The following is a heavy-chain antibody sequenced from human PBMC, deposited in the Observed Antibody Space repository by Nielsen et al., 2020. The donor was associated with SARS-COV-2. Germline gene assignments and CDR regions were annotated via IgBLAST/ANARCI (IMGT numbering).Heavy chain of an antibody. CDR3: ARDVRYYDLGLGFDY. CDR1: GFTFSSYW. Sequence: GGSLRLSCVASGFTFSSYWMSWVRQAPGKGLEWVAVISYDGSNKYYADSVKGRFTISRDNSKNTLYLQMNSLRAEDTAVYYCARDVRYYDLGLGFDYWGQGTLVTVSS. D-gene: IGHD3-22*01. CDR2: ISYDGSNK. V-gene: IGHV3-30*03. J-gene: IGHJ4*02.